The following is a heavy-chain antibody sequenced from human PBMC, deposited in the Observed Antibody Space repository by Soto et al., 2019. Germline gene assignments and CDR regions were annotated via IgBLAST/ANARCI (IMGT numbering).Heavy chain of an antibody. J-gene: IGHJ4*02. CDR1: GFTFSDYY. V-gene: IGHV3-11*01. D-gene: IGHD3-22*01. Sequence: PGGSLRLSCVASGFTFSDYYMSWIRQAPGKGLEWVSYISGGGGSTIQYADSVKGRFTISRDNAKNALYLQMRSLRAEDTAVYYCARVRGYYDSSGMDHWGQGTLVTVSS. CDR2: ISGGGGSTI. CDR3: ARVRGYYDSSGMDH.